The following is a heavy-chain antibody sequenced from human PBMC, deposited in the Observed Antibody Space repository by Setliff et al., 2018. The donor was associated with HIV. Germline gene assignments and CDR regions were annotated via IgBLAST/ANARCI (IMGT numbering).Heavy chain of an antibody. Sequence: PSETLSLTCAVYGGSFSGYYWTWIRQPPGRGLEWIGEIIPSGGTNYNRSLKSRVTISVDTSKNQFSLYLSSVTAADTAVYYCARGGLGVVDAIDYWGQGTLVTVSS. CDR2: IIPSGGT. CDR3: ARGGLGVVDAIDY. J-gene: IGHJ4*02. CDR1: GGSFSGYY. D-gene: IGHD2-15*01. V-gene: IGHV4-34*01.